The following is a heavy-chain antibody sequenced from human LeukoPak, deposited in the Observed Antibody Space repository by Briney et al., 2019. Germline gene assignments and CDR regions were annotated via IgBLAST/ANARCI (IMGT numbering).Heavy chain of an antibody. CDR1: GFTFSSYA. Sequence: GGSLRLSCAASGFTFSSYAMHWVRQAPGKGLEYVSAISSNGGSTYYANSVKGRFTISRDNSKNTLYLQMGSLRAEDMAVYYCASDPPPHYYDSSGSDYWGQGTLVTVSS. D-gene: IGHD3-22*01. J-gene: IGHJ4*02. CDR3: ASDPPPHYYDSSGSDY. CDR2: ISSNGGST. V-gene: IGHV3-64*01.